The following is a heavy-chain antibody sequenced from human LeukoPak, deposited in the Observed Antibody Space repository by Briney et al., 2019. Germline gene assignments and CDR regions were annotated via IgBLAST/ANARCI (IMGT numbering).Heavy chain of an antibody. Sequence: ASVKVSCKASGGTFSSYAISWVRQAPGQGLERMGRIIPIFGTANYAQKFQGRVTITTDESTSTAYMELSSLRSEDTAVYYCARNYYDSSGYFDYWGQGTLVTVSS. V-gene: IGHV1-69*05. CDR1: GGTFSSYA. D-gene: IGHD3-22*01. J-gene: IGHJ4*02. CDR2: IIPIFGTA. CDR3: ARNYYDSSGYFDY.